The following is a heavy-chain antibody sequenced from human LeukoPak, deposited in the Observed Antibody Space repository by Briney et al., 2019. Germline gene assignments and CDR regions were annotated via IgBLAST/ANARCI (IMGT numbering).Heavy chain of an antibody. D-gene: IGHD6-13*01. Sequence: GGSLRLSCAVSGFTFSSYVMHWVREAPGKEVEWVAVISYDGSTKYYADSVKGRFTISRDYSKNTLYLQMNSLRAEDTAVYYCASSINSWYGYYGMDVWGQGTTVTVSS. J-gene: IGHJ6*02. CDR3: ASSINSWYGYYGMDV. CDR2: ISYDGSTK. V-gene: IGHV3-30*03. CDR1: GFTFSSYV.